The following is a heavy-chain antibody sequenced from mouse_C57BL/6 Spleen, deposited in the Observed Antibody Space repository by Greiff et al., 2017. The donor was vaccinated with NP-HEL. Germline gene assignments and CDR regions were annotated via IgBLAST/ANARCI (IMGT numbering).Heavy chain of an antibody. CDR1: GFSLTSYG. J-gene: IGHJ4*01. V-gene: IGHV2-3*01. CDR2: IWGDGST. CDR3: AKTGEGSAMDY. Sequence: VHLVESGPGLVAPSQSLSITCTVSGFSLTSYGVSWVRQPPGKGLEWLGVIWGDGSTHYHSALISRLSLSKDNHEIQAFLKLNSLQTDDTATYYCAKTGEGSAMDYWGQGTSVTVSS.